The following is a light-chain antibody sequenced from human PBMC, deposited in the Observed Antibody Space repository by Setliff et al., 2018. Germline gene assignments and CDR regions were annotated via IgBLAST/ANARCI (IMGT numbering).Light chain of an antibody. V-gene: IGLV2-14*03. CDR1: SSDVGGYNY. J-gene: IGLJ2*01. CDR2: EVS. CDR3: LSYTSQTTHAL. Sequence: QSALAQPAAVSGSPGQSITISCTGTSSDVGGYNYVSWYQQHPDKAPKLMIYEVSKRPSGVSDRFSGSKSGNTASLTISGLQAEDEADYYCLSYTSQTTHALFGGGTKVPS.